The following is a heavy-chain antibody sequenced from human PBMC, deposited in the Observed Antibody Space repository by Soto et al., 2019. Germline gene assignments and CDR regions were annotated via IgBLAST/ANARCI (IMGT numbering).Heavy chain of an antibody. Sequence: EVQLLESGGGLVQPGGSLRLSCAGSGFNFSSFAMTWVRQAPGKGLEWVSTINGSGGSRFYAASVKGRFTLTRDNSKNTVFLQMNSLRDEDTAVYYCVKPPVITASYYYYDMDVWGQGTTVTVSS. CDR3: VKPPVITASYYYYDMDV. J-gene: IGHJ6*02. CDR1: GFNFSSFA. D-gene: IGHD4-4*01. CDR2: INGSGGSR. V-gene: IGHV3-23*01.